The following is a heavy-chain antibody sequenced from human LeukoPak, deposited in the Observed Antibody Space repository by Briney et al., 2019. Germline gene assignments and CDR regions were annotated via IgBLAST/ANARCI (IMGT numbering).Heavy chain of an antibody. J-gene: IGHJ4*02. CDR3: ARARDGYPIGYSDY. CDR1: GFTFTNYW. D-gene: IGHD5-24*01. CDR2: IDSDGTTT. Sequence: GGSLRLSCAASGFTFTNYWMHRVRQAPGQGLEWVSRIDSDGTTTNYAHSVKGRFTISRDNAKNTVYLQMSSLRAEDTAVYYCARARDGYPIGYSDYWGQGTLVTVSS. V-gene: IGHV3-74*01.